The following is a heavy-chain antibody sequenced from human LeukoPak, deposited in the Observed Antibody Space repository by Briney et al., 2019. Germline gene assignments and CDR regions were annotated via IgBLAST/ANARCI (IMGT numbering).Heavy chain of an antibody. D-gene: IGHD3-10*01. J-gene: IGHJ4*02. Sequence: SETLSLTCTVSGGSISSYYWSWIRQPPGKGLKWIGYIYYSGSTNYNPSLKSRVTISVDTSKNQFSLKLSSVTAADTAVYYCAREHRDGSGSYYDYWGQGTLVSVSS. V-gene: IGHV4-59*01. CDR2: IYYSGST. CDR1: GGSISSYY. CDR3: AREHRDGSGSYYDY.